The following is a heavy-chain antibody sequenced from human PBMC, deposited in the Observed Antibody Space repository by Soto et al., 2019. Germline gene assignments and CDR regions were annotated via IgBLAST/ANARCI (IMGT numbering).Heavy chain of an antibody. Sequence: PGGSLRLSCAASGFTFSSYSMNWVRQAPGKGLEWVSSISSSSYIYYADSVKGRFTISRDNAKNSLYLQMSSLRAEDTAVYYCARGHSSTRSWFDPWGQGTLVTVSS. V-gene: IGHV3-21*01. D-gene: IGHD6-13*01. CDR3: ARGHSSTRSWFDP. CDR2: ISSSSYI. CDR1: GFTFSSYS. J-gene: IGHJ5*02.